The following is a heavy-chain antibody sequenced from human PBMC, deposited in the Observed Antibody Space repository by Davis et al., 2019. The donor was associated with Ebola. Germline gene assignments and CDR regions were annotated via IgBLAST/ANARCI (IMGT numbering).Heavy chain of an antibody. J-gene: IGHJ3*01. D-gene: IGHD1-26*01. CDR2: ISYDGSNK. V-gene: IGHV3-30*18. CDR3: AKDTSHIWFDV. CDR1: GFTFTSYG. Sequence: GGSLRLSCAASGFTFTSYGIHWVRQAPGKGLEWVAVISYDGSNKYYADSVKGRFTISRDNSKSTLYLQMNSLRAEDTAVYYCAKDTSHIWFDVWGQGTMITVSS.